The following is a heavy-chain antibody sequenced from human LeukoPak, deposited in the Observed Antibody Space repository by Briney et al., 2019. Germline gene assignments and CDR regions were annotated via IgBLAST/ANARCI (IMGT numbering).Heavy chain of an antibody. V-gene: IGHV3-30-3*01. CDR2: ISYDGSNK. J-gene: IGHJ4*02. CDR3: ARDPLFDY. Sequence: PAGGSLRLSCAASGFTFSSYAMHWVRQAPGKGLEWVAVISYDGSNKYYADSVKGRFTISRDNSKNTLFLQMISLRAEDTALYYCARDPLFDYWGQGTLVTVSS. CDR1: GFTFSSYA.